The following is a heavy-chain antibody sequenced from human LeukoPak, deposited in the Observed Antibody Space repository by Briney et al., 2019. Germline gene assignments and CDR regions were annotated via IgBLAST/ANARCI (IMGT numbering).Heavy chain of an antibody. D-gene: IGHD7-27*01. CDR3: ARGPSKLRVAPQRTGAHRIGYFEL. Sequence: SGTLSLTCAVYGGSFSGYYWSWIRQPPGKGLEWIGEINHSGSTNYNPSLKSRVTISVDTAKNQFSLKLSSVTAADTAVFYCARGPSKLRVAPQRTGAHRIGYFELWGRGTLVTVSS. V-gene: IGHV4-34*01. J-gene: IGHJ2*01. CDR2: INHSGST. CDR1: GGSFSGYY.